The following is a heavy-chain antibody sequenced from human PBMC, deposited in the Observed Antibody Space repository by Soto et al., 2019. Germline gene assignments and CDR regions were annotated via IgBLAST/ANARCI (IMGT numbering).Heavy chain of an antibody. V-gene: IGHV1-2*04. J-gene: IGHJ3*02. CDR1: GYTFTGYY. CDR2: INPNSGGT. Sequence: ASVKVSCKASGYTFTGYYMHWVRQAPGQGLEWMGWINPNSGGTNYAQKFQVWVTMTRDTSISTAYMELSRLRSDDTAVYYCARERITMVRGIWNAFDIWGQGTMVTVSS. CDR3: ARERITMVRGIWNAFDI. D-gene: IGHD3-10*01.